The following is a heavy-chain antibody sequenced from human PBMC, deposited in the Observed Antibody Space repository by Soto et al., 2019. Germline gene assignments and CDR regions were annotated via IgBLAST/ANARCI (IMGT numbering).Heavy chain of an antibody. D-gene: IGHD3-22*01. Sequence: QVQLQQWGAGLLKPSETLSLTCAVYGGSFSGYYCSWIRQPPGKRLEWIGQINHSGSTNYNPSLKSRVTISVDTSKIQFSLKLSSVTASDTAVYYCASLGDYYDSSGYPKEHDYCGQGTLVTVSS. CDR1: GGSFSGYY. CDR3: ASLGDYYDSSGYPKEHDY. CDR2: INHSGST. J-gene: IGHJ4*02. V-gene: IGHV4-34*01.